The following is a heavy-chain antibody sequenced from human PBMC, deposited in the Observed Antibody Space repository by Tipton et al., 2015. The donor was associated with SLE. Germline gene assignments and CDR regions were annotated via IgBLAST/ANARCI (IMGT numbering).Heavy chain of an antibody. CDR1: GGSINWTY. V-gene: IGHV4-4*08. CDR3: ARHLSFPGTDY. D-gene: IGHD3-16*02. Sequence: TLSLTCTVSGGSINWTYWSWIRQPPGKGLEWIGYIDTSGSTNFNPSLESRVTISADTSKNQFSLNLRSVTAADTAVYYCARHLSFPGTDYWGQGTLVTVSS. J-gene: IGHJ4*02. CDR2: IDTSGST.